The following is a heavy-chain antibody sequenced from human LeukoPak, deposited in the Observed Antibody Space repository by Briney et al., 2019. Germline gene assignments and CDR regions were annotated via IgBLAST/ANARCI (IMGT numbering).Heavy chain of an antibody. V-gene: IGHV3-7*01. Sequence: GGSLRLSCAASGFTFSSYWMSWVRQAPGKGLEWVANIKRDGSEKYYVDSVKGRFTISRDNAKNSVYLQMNSLRVEDTAVYYCARTGIDYVWGSYRAQYDYWGQGTLVTVSS. CDR1: GFTFSSYW. CDR3: ARTGIDYVWGSYRAQYDY. J-gene: IGHJ4*02. D-gene: IGHD3-16*02. CDR2: IKRDGSEK.